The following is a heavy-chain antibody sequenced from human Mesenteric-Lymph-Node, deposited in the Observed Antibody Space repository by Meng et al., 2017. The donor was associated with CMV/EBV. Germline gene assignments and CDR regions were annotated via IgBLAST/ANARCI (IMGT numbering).Heavy chain of an antibody. J-gene: IGHJ4*02. CDR3: AREIPGGTATLDS. D-gene: IGHD3-10*01. Sequence: GESLKISCAGSGFSFSDYWMSWVRQAPGKGLEWVANIKLDGTDKYYADSVKGRFAISRDNAKISLYLQMNSLRAEDTAIYYCAREIPGGTATLDSWGQGTLVTVSS. V-gene: IGHV3-7*01. CDR1: GFSFSDYW. CDR2: IKLDGTDK.